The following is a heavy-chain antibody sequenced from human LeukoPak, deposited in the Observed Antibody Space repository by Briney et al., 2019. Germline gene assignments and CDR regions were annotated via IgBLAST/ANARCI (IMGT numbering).Heavy chain of an antibody. Sequence: SETLSLTCIVSGGSISSSSYYWGWIRQPPGKGLEWIGSIYYSGNTYYNPSLKSRVTISVDTSKNQFSLKLSSVTAADTAVYYCARNRWMDVWGQGTTVTVSS. V-gene: IGHV4-39*01. D-gene: IGHD3-16*02. J-gene: IGHJ6*02. CDR1: GGSISSSSYY. CDR3: ARNRWMDV. CDR2: IYYSGNT.